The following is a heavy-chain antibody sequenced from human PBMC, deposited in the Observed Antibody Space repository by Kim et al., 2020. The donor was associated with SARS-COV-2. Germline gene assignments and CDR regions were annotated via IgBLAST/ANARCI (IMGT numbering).Heavy chain of an antibody. D-gene: IGHD1-26*01. V-gene: IGHV3-23*01. Sequence: SGKGPLTLSRDKSKNTLYLQMNSLRAADTAVYYCAKVARIVGATSPFDYWGQGTLVTVSS. J-gene: IGHJ4*02. CDR3: AKVARIVGATSPFDY.